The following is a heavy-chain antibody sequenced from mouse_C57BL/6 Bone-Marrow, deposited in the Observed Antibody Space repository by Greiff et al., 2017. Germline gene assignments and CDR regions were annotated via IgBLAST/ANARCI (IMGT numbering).Heavy chain of an antibody. D-gene: IGHD1-1*01. CDR2: INYDGSST. J-gene: IGHJ4*01. V-gene: IGHV5-16*01. CDR3: ARGYYYGTPDY. Sequence: EVMLVESEGGLVQPGSSMKLSCTASGFTFSDYYMAWVRQVPEKGLEWVANINYDGSSTYYLDSLKSRFIISSYNAKNILYLQMSSLKSEDTATYYCARGYYYGTPDYWGQGTSVTVSS. CDR1: GFTFSDYY.